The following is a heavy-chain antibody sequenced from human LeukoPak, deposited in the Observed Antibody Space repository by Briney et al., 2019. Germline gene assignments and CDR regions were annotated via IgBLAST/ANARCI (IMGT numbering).Heavy chain of an antibody. J-gene: IGHJ4*02. CDR3: VRGDSSGTSWSYFDS. D-gene: IGHD3-22*01. V-gene: IGHV3-48*04. CDR1: GFTFNMYS. Sequence: GGSLRLSCAASGFTFNMYSMNWVRQAPGKGLDWISYISSGSSTIFYADSVKGRFTTSRDNAKNSLFLQMDRLRAEDTAVYYCVRGDSSGTSWSYFDSWGQGTLVTVSS. CDR2: ISSGSSTI.